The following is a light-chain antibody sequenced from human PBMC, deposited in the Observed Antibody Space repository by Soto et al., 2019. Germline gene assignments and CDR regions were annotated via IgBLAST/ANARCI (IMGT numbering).Light chain of an antibody. CDR2: AAF. J-gene: IGLJ2*01. Sequence: QSVLTQPASVSGSPGQSITISCTGTSSDIGSDKLVSWYQQHPGRAPKIIIYAAFKRPSGVSNRFSGSRSGNTASLTISGLRGEDEADYYCCSYSGSTTWVFGGGTKLTVL. CDR1: SSDIGSDKL. V-gene: IGLV2-23*01. CDR3: CSYSGSTTWV.